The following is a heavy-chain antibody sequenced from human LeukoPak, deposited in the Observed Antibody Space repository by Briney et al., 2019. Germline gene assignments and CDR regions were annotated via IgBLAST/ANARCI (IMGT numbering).Heavy chain of an antibody. D-gene: IGHD4-23*01. CDR1: GVTFSSYG. CDR3: AKEGVVTPPH. V-gene: IGHV3-23*01. Sequence: GRSLRLSCAASGVTFSSYGMHWVRHAPGKGLEWVSAISGSGGTTYYADSVKGRFTISRDNSKNTLYLQMNSLRAEDTAVYYCAKEGVVTPPHWGQGTLVTVSS. CDR2: ISGSGGTT. J-gene: IGHJ4*02.